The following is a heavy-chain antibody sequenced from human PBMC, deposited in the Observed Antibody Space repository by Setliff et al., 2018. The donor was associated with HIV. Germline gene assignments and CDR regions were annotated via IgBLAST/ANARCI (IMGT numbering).Heavy chain of an antibody. CDR3: AKPLTQWGVSPYHYAVDV. D-gene: IGHD1-26*01. CDR1: GFAFDNYC. Sequence: PGGSLRLSCAASGFAFDNYCMTWVRQAPGKGLEWVSAIGGSTGSTYYADSVKGRFTISTDNSKNTLYRQMNSLRAEDTAVYYCAKPLTQWGVSPYHYAVDVWGQGTTVTVSS. J-gene: IGHJ6*02. CDR2: IGGSTGST. V-gene: IGHV3-23*01.